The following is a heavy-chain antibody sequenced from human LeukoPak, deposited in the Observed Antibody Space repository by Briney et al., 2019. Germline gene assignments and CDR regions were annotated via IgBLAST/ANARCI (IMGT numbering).Heavy chain of an antibody. J-gene: IGHJ5*02. V-gene: IGHV1-69*05. CDR3: ARHGDPHRDWFDP. Sequence: SVKVSCKASGGTFSSYAISWVRQAPGQGLGWMGGIIPIFGTANYAQKFQGRVTITTDESTSTAYMELSSLRSEDTAVYYCARHGDPHRDWFDPWGQGTLVTVSS. D-gene: IGHD7-27*01. CDR1: GGTFSSYA. CDR2: IIPIFGTA.